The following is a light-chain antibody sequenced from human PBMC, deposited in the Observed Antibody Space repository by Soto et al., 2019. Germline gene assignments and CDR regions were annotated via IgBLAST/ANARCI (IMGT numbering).Light chain of an antibody. CDR3: QQYNNWPPIT. V-gene: IGKV3-15*01. CDR1: QSVSDN. Sequence: EIVLTQTPTTLSVSPGERVTLSCRASQSVSDNLAWYQQKPGQAPRLLIYDASTRATGIPARFSGSGSGTEFTLTISSLQSEDFAVYYCQQYNNWPPITFGQGTRLEIK. J-gene: IGKJ5*01. CDR2: DAS.